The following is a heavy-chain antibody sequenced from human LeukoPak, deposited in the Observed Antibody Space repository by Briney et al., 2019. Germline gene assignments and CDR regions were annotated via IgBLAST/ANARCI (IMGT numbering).Heavy chain of an antibody. CDR2: INCGNGKT. Sequence: ASAKVSCKASGYSFNNYAMQWVRQAPGHRLEWMGWINCGNGKTKYSEKFQGRVTITRDQSATTAYLDLSNLGSEDTAIYYCARSIWYNRQYYFDSWGQGTLVTVSS. CDR3: ARSIWYNRQYYFDS. J-gene: IGHJ4*02. V-gene: IGHV1-3*01. D-gene: IGHD6-13*01. CDR1: GYSFNNYA.